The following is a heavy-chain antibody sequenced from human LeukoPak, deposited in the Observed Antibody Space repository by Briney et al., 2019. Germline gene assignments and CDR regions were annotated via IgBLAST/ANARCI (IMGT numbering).Heavy chain of an antibody. CDR1: GFTFSSYG. D-gene: IGHD2-2*01. V-gene: IGHV3-33*06. CDR3: AKEGIVVVPAAIITLYYYYYMDV. J-gene: IGHJ6*03. CDR2: IWYDGTNE. Sequence: GGSLRLSCAASGFTFSSYGMHWVRQAPGKGLEWVAVIWYDGTNEYYADSVKGRFTISRDNSKNTLYLQMNSLRAEDTAVYYCAKEGIVVVPAAIITLYYYYYMDVWGKGTTVTVSS.